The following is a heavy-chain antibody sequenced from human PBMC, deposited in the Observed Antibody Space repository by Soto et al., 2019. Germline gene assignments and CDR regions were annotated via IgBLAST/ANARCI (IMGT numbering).Heavy chain of an antibody. CDR1: GFTFTAYW. D-gene: IGHD2-21*01. V-gene: IGHV3-74*01. CDR2: IKFDGITA. CDR3: ARGIRNYYGADV. Sequence: EVQVVESGRGLVQPGGSLRLSCVASGFTFTAYWMHWVRQAPGQGLVWVSRIKFDGITASYADSVNGRFTISRDNAKNTVYLQMDSLRAEDTGMYYCARGIRNYYGADVWGQGTTVTVSS. J-gene: IGHJ6*02.